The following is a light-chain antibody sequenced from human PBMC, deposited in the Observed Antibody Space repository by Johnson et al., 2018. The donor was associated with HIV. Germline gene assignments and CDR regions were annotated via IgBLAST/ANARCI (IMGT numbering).Light chain of an antibody. Sequence: QSVLTQSPSASGPPGQRVTISCSGSSSNIGSNTVNWYQQLPGTAPKLLIYRNNQRPSGVPDRFSGSKSGTSASLAISGLQAEDEADYYCAAWDDSLNAYVFGTGTKVTVL. CDR3: AAWDDSLNAYV. V-gene: IGLV1-44*01. J-gene: IGLJ1*01. CDR1: SSNIGSNT. CDR2: RNN.